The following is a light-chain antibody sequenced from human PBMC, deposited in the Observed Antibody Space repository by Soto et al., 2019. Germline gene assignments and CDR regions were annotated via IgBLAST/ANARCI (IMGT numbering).Light chain of an antibody. CDR3: QQTYSTPPWT. CDR1: QSISRY. CDR2: AAS. Sequence: DIQMTQSPSSLSASVGDRITITCRTPQSISRYLNWYQQKPGKAPKLLIYAASRLESGVPSRFSGSGSGTDFTLAVSSLQPEDFATYYCQQTYSTPPWTFGQGTKVEIK. V-gene: IGKV1-39*01. J-gene: IGKJ1*01.